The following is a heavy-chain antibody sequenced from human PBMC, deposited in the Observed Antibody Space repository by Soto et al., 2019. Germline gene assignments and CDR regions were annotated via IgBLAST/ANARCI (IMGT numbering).Heavy chain of an antibody. CDR1: GDSINSGDYY. CDR3: ARGSGVGVAGMDV. J-gene: IGHJ6*02. Sequence: QVQLQESGPRLVKPLQTLSLTCTVSGDSINSGDYYWSWIRQPPGRGLEWVGYSFYSGITDYNPSLKGRMTISIDTSMNQFSLRWNSVTAADTAVYFCARGSGVGVAGMDVWGQGTTVSVSS. D-gene: IGHD3-10*01. CDR2: SFYSGIT. V-gene: IGHV4-30-4*01.